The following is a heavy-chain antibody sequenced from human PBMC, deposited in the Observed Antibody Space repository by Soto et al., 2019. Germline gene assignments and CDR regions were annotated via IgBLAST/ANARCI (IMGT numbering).Heavy chain of an antibody. J-gene: IGHJ3*02. V-gene: IGHV4-39*07. CDR2: INHSGST. CDR1: GGSVSISSNY. CDR3: ARTPPVYCSGGSCYAAFDI. D-gene: IGHD2-15*01. Sequence: SETLSLTCTVSGGSVSISSNYRGWIRQPPGKGLEWIANINHSGSTYYNPSLKSRVTISVDTSKNQFSLKLSSVTAADTAVYYCARTPPVYCSGGSCYAAFDIWGQGIMVTVSS.